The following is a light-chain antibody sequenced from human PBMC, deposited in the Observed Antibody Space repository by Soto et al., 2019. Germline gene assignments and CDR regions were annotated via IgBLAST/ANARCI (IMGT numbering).Light chain of an antibody. J-gene: IGLJ2*01. Sequence: QSALTQSASVSGSPGQSITISCTGSSSDVGSYNLVSWYQHHPGKAPKLMIYEATKRPSGVSNRFSGSKSGNTAFLTISGLQAEDEANYYCCSYVPSTTPVVFGGGTKVTVL. V-gene: IGLV2-23*01. CDR2: EAT. CDR3: CSYVPSTTPVV. CDR1: SSDVGSYNL.